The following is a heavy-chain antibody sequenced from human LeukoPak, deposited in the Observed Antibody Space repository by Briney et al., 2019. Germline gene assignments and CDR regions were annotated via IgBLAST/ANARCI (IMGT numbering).Heavy chain of an antibody. Sequence: ASVKVSCKASGYTFTGYYMHWVRQAPGQGLEWMGWINPNSGGINYAQKFQGRVTMTRDTSISTAYMELGRLRSDDTAVYYCARDHEWLIPDYWGQGTLVTVSS. J-gene: IGHJ4*02. D-gene: IGHD6-19*01. CDR2: INPNSGGI. CDR3: ARDHEWLIPDY. CDR1: GYTFTGYY. V-gene: IGHV1-2*02.